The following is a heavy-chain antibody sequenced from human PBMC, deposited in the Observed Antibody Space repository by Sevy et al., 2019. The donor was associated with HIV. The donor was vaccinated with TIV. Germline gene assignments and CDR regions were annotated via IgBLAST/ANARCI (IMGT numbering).Heavy chain of an antibody. V-gene: IGHV4-59*08. CDR3: ATVNARGRGYS. D-gene: IGHD3-10*01. CDR2: IYYNGHI. Sequence: SETLSLTCTVSGGSITSLYWNWIRQPPGKGLEWIANIYYNGHINYNPSLKRRVTLSLDTSKNQFSLRLSSVTAADTAMYYRATVNARGRGYSWGQGTLVTVSS. J-gene: IGHJ4*02. CDR1: GGSITSLY.